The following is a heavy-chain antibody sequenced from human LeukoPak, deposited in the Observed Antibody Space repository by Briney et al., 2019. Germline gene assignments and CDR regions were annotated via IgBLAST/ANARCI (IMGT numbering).Heavy chain of an antibody. J-gene: IGHJ5*02. CDR3: VRDHVSPGLSNWFDP. CDR1: GGSISSSSYY. Sequence: TSETLSLTCTVSGGSISSSSYYWSWIRQPPGKGLEWIGYIYYSGSTNYNPSLKSRVTISVDTSKNQFSLKLSSVTASDTAMYYCVRDHVSPGLSNWFDPWGQGTLVTVSS. CDR2: IYYSGST. V-gene: IGHV4-61*01. D-gene: IGHD3-16*01.